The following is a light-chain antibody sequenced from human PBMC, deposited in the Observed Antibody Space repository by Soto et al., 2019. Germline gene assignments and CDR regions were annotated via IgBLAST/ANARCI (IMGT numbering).Light chain of an antibody. CDR1: QYISKY. CDR3: HQYNEWRT. Sequence: LMTQSPSTLSVSPGERATLSCRASQYISKYLAWYQQRPGQAPRLLIYDASTRATGIPDRFSGSGSGTEFTLTISSLQSEDVAVYYCHQYNEWRTFGQGTKVDIK. V-gene: IGKV3-15*01. CDR2: DAS. J-gene: IGKJ1*01.